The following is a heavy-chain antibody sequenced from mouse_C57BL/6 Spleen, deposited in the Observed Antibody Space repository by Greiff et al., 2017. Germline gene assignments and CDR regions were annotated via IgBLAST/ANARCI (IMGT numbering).Heavy chain of an antibody. V-gene: IGHV5-4*03. CDR3: ARGYDGWYFDV. Sequence: EVMLVESGGGLVKPGGSLKLSCAASGFTFSSYAMSWVRQTPEKRLEWVATISDGGSYTYYPDNVKGRFTISRANAKNNLYLQMSHLKSEDTAMYYCARGYDGWYFDVWGTGTTVTVSS. J-gene: IGHJ1*03. CDR1: GFTFSSYA. D-gene: IGHD2-3*01. CDR2: ISDGGSYT.